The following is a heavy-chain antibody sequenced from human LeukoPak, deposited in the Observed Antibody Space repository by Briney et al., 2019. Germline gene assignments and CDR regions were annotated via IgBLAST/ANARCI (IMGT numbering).Heavy chain of an antibody. Sequence: GGSLRLSCTASGFTFSSYWMHWVRQVPGKGLVWVSRINSAGISTNYADSVRGRFTISRDNAKNTLYLQMNSLRAEDTAIYYCARDIAAAVDYWGQGTLVTVSS. CDR3: ARDIAAAVDY. CDR1: GFTFSSYW. J-gene: IGHJ4*02. D-gene: IGHD6-13*01. CDR2: INSAGIST. V-gene: IGHV3-74*01.